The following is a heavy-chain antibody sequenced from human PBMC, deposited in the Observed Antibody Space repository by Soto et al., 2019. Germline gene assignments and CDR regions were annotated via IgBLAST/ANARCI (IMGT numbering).Heavy chain of an antibody. J-gene: IGHJ6*02. CDR2: IYYSGST. Sequence: QVQLQESGPGLVKPSETLSLTCTVSGGSISSYYWSWIRQPPGKGLEWIGYIYYSGSTNYNPSLKSRVTISVDTSKKQFSLKLSSVTAADTAVYYCARDRHYDFYYGMDVWGQGTTVTVSS. D-gene: IGHD3-3*01. CDR1: GGSISSYY. V-gene: IGHV4-59*01. CDR3: ARDRHYDFYYGMDV.